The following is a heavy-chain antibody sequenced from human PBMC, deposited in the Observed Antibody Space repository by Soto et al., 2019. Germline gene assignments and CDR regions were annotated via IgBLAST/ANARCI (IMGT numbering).Heavy chain of an antibody. D-gene: IGHD5-12*01. J-gene: IGHJ3*02. CDR3: ARRRSKWLRFNAFDS. CDR2: IYYSGST. CDR1: GGSISSYY. Sequence: PSETLSLTCTVSGGSISSYYWSWIRQPPGKGLEWIGYIYYSGSTNYNPSLKSRVTISVDTSKNQFSLKLSSVTAADTAVYYCARRRSKWLRFNAFDSWGQGTMVTVAS. V-gene: IGHV4-59*08.